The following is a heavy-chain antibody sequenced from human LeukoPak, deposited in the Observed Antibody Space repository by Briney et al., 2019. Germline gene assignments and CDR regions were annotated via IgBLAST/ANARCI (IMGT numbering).Heavy chain of an antibody. Sequence: QSGGSLRLSCAASGFTFRRLAMTWVRQAPGKGLEWVSTISASGTYYADPVKGRFTISRDNSKNTLYLQMNSLRAEDTAVYYCANIPPLQQLVPGPHPKADYWGQGTLVTVSS. V-gene: IGHV3-23*01. D-gene: IGHD6-13*01. CDR2: ISASGT. CDR3: ANIPPLQQLVPGPHPKADY. J-gene: IGHJ4*02. CDR1: GFTFRRLA.